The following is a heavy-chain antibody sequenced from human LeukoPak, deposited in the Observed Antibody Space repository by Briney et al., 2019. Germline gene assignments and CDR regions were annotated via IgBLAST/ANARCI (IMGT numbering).Heavy chain of an antibody. J-gene: IGHJ4*02. Sequence: GGSLRLSCAASGFTFSSYGIHWVRQAPGKGLEWVAFIRSDGSNKYYADSVKGRFTISKDNSKNTLYLQMNSLGAEDTAVYYCAKGVGTTSNYWGRGTLVTVSS. D-gene: IGHD4-11*01. CDR3: AKGVGTTSNY. CDR2: IRSDGSNK. CDR1: GFTFSSYG. V-gene: IGHV3-30*02.